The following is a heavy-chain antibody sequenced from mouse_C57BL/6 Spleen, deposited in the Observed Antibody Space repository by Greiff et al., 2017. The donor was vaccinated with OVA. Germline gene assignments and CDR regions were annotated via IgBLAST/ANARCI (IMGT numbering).Heavy chain of an antibody. V-gene: IGHV1-82*01. J-gene: IGHJ4*01. CDR1: GYAFSSSW. CDR3: ARSRYSNYDAMDY. CDR2: IYPGDGDT. D-gene: IGHD2-5*01. Sequence: VKLVESGPELVKPGASVKISCKASGYAFSSSWMNWVKQRPGKGLEWIGRIYPGDGDTNYNGKFKGKATLTADKSSSTAYMQLSSLTSEDSAVYFCARSRYSNYDAMDYWGQGTSVTVSS.